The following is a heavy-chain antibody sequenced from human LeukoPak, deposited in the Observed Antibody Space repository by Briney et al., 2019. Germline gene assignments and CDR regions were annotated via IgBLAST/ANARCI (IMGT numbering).Heavy chain of an antibody. CDR1: GFTVSSNY. D-gene: IGHD4-23*01. V-gene: IGHV3-53*01. CDR3: ARPLAYGGYAFDI. CDR2: IYSGGST. J-gene: IGHJ3*02. Sequence: PGGSLRLSCAASGFTVSSNYMSWVRQAPGKGLEWVSVIYSGGSTYYADSVKGRFTISRDNSKNTLYLQMNSLRAEDTAVYYCARPLAYGGYAFDIWGQGTMVTVSS.